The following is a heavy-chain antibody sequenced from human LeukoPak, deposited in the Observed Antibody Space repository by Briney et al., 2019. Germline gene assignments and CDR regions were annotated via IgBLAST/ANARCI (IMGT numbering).Heavy chain of an antibody. D-gene: IGHD2-2*02. V-gene: IGHV3-23*01. CDR2: ISVSGVST. J-gene: IGHJ4*02. Sequence: GGSLRLSCAASGLTFSSYAVSWVRQAPGKGLEWVSAISVSGVSTYYADSVKGRFTISRDNSKNTLYLQMNSLRAEDTAVYYCAGYNCSSTSCYTGGFDYWGQGTLVTVSS. CDR3: AGYNCSSTSCYTGGFDY. CDR1: GLTFSSYA.